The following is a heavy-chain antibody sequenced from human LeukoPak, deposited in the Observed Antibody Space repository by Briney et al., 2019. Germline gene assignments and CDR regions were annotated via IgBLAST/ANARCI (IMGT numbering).Heavy chain of an antibody. CDR1: GGTFSSYA. V-gene: IGHV1-69*13. CDR3: AIGSGGYPPGHYYGMDV. CDR2: IIPIFGTA. J-gene: IGHJ6*02. D-gene: IGHD3-10*01. Sequence: ASVKVSCKASGGTFSSYAISWVRQAPGQGLEWMGGIIPIFGTANYAQKFQGRVTITADESTSTAYMELSSLRSEDTAVYYCAIGSGGYPPGHYYGMDVWGQGTTVTVSS.